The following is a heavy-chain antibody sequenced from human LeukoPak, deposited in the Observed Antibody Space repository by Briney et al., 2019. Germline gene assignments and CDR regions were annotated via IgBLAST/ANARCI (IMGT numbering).Heavy chain of an antibody. J-gene: IGHJ4*02. V-gene: IGHV4-59*01. CDR1: GGSISSYY. CDR2: IYYSGST. CDR3: ARVDSSNWYDSRGYFDY. Sequence: SETLSLTCSVSGGSISSYYWSWIRQPPGKGLEWIGYIYYSGSTYYNPSLKGRVTISVDTSKNQFSLRLSSVTAADTAVYYCARVDSSNWYDSRGYFDYWGQGTLVTVSS. D-gene: IGHD6-13*01.